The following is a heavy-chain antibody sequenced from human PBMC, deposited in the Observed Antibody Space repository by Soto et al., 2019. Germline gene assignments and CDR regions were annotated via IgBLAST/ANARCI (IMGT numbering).Heavy chain of an antibody. CDR3: ARDRVGSSNWFDP. CDR1: GGTFSSYA. V-gene: IGHV1-69*13. CDR2: IIPIFGTA. Sequence: SVKVSCKASGGTFSSYAISWVRQAPGQGLEWMGGIIPIFGTANYAQKFQGRVTITADESTSTAYMELSSLRSEDTAAYYCARDRVGSSNWFDPWGQGTLVTVSS. J-gene: IGHJ5*02. D-gene: IGHD3-10*01.